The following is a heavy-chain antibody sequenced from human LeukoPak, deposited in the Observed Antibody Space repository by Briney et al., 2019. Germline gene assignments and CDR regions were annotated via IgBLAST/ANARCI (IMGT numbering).Heavy chain of an antibody. D-gene: IGHD3-10*01. Sequence: SETLSLACTVSGGSIGGSNSHWGWIRQPPGKGLEWIGSIFYSGSTYYNPSLKSRVTMSVDTSKNQFSLKLSSVTAADTAVYYCARDSSLSGWFDPWGQGTLVTVSS. J-gene: IGHJ5*02. CDR3: ARDSSLSGWFDP. CDR2: IFYSGST. V-gene: IGHV4-39*02. CDR1: GGSIGGSNSH.